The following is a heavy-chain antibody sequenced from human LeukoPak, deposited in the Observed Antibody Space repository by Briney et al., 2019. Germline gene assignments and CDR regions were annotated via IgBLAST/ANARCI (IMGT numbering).Heavy chain of an antibody. J-gene: IGHJ4*02. CDR2: IWFDGTKK. Sequence: LSCAASGFTFSIYXXHWVRQXPXKXLXXVXLIWFDGTKKYYADSVKGRFTISRDNSKNTLYLQMNSLRAEDTAVYYCAREEATTVXXVSDYWGQGTLVXXXS. CDR3: AREEATTVXXVSDY. V-gene: IGHV3-33*01. CDR1: GFTFSIYX. D-gene: IGHD3-10*01.